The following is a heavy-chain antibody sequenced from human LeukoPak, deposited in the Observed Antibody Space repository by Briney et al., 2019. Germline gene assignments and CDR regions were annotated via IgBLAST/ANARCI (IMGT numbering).Heavy chain of an antibody. CDR1: GFTFDDYG. CDR3: ARGENGIGAAFDI. D-gene: IGHD3-16*01. J-gene: IGHJ3*02. V-gene: IGHV3-53*01. CDR2: THSDGST. Sequence: GGSLRLSCAASGFTFDDYGMSWVRQAPGKGLEWVSLTHSDGSTYYADSVKGRFAISRDNSENSLYLQMTTLRAEDTAVYYCARGENGIGAAFDIWGQGTMVTVSS.